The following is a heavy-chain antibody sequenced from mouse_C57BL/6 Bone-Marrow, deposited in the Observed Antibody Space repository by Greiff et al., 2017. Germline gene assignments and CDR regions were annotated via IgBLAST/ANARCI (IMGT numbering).Heavy chain of an antibody. CDR3: ARRDYYGSSYGYFDV. CDR1: GYTFTDYN. J-gene: IGHJ1*03. Sequence: VQLQQSGPELVKPGASVKIPCKASGYTFTDYNMDWVKQSHGKSLEWIGDINPNNGGTIYNQKFKGKDTLTVDKSSSTAYMELRSLTSEDTAVYYCARRDYYGSSYGYFDVWGTGTTVTVSS. CDR2: INPNNGGT. D-gene: IGHD1-1*01. V-gene: IGHV1-18*01.